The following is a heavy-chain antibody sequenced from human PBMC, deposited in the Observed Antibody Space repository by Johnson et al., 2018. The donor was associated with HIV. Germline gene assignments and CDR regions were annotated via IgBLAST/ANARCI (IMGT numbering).Heavy chain of an antibody. CDR3: TRAGQGAYSSSWYGTLGAFDI. CDR1: AFTFSNYA. J-gene: IGHJ3*02. D-gene: IGHD6-13*01. CDR2: ISHDGSNK. V-gene: IGHV3-30*04. Sequence: QVQLVESGGGVVQPGRSLRLSCTASAFTFSNYALHWVRQAPGKGLEWMAVISHDGSNKYYADSVKGRFTISRDNSKNTLYLQMNSLRAEDTAVYYCTRAGQGAYSSSWYGTLGAFDIWGQGTMVTVSS.